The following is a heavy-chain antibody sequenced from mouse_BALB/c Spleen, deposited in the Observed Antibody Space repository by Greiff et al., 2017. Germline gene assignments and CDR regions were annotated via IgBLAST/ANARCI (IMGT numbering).Heavy chain of an antibody. D-gene: IGHD2-12*01. CDR2: IWSGGST. J-gene: IGHJ2*01. V-gene: IGHV2-2*02. CDR3: ARNFAYEYYFDY. CDR1: GFSLTSYG. Sequence: QVQLKESGPGLVQPSQSLSITCTVSGFSLTSYGVHWVRQSPGKGLEWLGVIWSGGSTDYNAAFISRLSISKDNSKSQVFFKMNSLQANDTAIYYCARNFAYEYYFDYWGQGTTLTVSS.